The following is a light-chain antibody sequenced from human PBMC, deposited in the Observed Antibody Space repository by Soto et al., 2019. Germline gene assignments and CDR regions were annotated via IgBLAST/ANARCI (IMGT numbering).Light chain of an antibody. V-gene: IGKV3-20*01. CDR2: DTS. CDR3: QQYGSSEII. CDR1: QTLSNSF. Sequence: IGLRLSPGTLSLSTSERATLSCRASQTLSNSFIAWYQQKPGQAPRLLIYDTSSRATGVPDRYSASGSGTDFTLTISRLEPEDFAVFFCQQYGSSEIIFGQGTRLEIK. J-gene: IGKJ5*01.